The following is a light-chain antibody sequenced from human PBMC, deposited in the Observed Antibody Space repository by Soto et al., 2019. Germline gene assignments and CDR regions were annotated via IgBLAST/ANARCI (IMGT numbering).Light chain of an antibody. V-gene: IGKV3D-15*01. CDR2: GAS. J-gene: IGKJ1*01. Sequence: EIVMTQSPATLSVSPGERATLSCRASQSVNNNLAWYQQKVGQAPRLLIYGASTRATGIPARFSGSGSGTEFILTISSLQSQDFAVYYCQQYNNWPPTWTFGQGTKVDIK. CDR1: QSVNNN. CDR3: QQYNNWPPTWT.